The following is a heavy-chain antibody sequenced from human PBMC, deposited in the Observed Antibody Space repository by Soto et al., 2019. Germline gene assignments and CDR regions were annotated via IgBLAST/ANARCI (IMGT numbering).Heavy chain of an antibody. V-gene: IGHV1-18*01. J-gene: IGHJ4*02. Sequence: ASVKVSCKASGYSFTTYGITWVRQAPGQGLEWMGWINTFNGNTKYAQRVQGRVTMTTDTSTSTAYMELRSLTSDDTAVYYCARGNIAVAFLLDNWGQGALVTVSS. D-gene: IGHD6-19*01. CDR1: GYSFTTYG. CDR2: INTFNGNT. CDR3: ARGNIAVAFLLDN.